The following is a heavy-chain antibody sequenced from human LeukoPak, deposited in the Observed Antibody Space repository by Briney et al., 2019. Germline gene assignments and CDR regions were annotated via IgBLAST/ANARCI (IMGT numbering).Heavy chain of an antibody. Sequence: ASVKVSCKASGYTFTDYYMHWVRQAPGPGLEWMGWINPNSGGTDYAQKFQGRVTMTTDTSISTAYMELSRLTSDDTAVYYCADRAGYYYDSGGYPYYFDYWGQGTLVTVSS. CDR1: GYTFTDYY. CDR3: ADRAGYYYDSGGYPYYFDY. V-gene: IGHV1-2*02. D-gene: IGHD3-22*01. J-gene: IGHJ4*02. CDR2: INPNSGGT.